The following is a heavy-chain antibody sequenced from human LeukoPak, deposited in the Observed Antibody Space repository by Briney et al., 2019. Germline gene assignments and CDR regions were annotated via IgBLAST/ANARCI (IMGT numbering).Heavy chain of an antibody. CDR1: GYTFTSYY. J-gene: IGHJ4*02. V-gene: IGHV1-46*01. D-gene: IGHD2-2*01. CDR2: INPSGGST. Sequence: ASVKVSCKASGYTFTSYYMHWVRQAPGQGLEWMGIINPSGGSTSYAQKFQGRVTMTRDMSTSTVYMELSSLRSEDTAVYYCARALPGCGGTNCYGLDYWGQGTLVTVSS. CDR3: ARALPGCGGTNCYGLDY.